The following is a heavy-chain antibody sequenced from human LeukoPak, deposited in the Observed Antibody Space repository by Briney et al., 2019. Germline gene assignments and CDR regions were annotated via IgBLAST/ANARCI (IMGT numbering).Heavy chain of an antibody. Sequence: GGSLRLSCAASGFTVSSNYMSWVRQAPGKGLEWVSVIYSGGSTYYADSVKGRFTISRDNSKNTLYLQMNSLRAEDTAVYYCASDITMVRGVIPLDYWGQGTLVTVSS. CDR3: ASDITMVRGVIPLDY. CDR2: IYSGGST. D-gene: IGHD3-10*01. CDR1: GFTVSSNY. V-gene: IGHV3-53*05. J-gene: IGHJ4*02.